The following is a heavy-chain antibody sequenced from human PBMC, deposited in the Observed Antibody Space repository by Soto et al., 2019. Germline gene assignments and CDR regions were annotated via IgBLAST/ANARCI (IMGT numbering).Heavy chain of an antibody. CDR3: ARRIAAAGQTFDY. CDR1: GGSISSSSYY. V-gene: IGHV4-39*01. J-gene: IGHJ4*02. CDR2: IYYSGST. Sequence: SETLSLTCTVSGGSISSSSYYWGWIRQPPGKGLEWIGSIYYSGSTYYNPSLKSRVTISVDTSKNQFSPKLSSVTAADTAVYYCARRIAAAGQTFDYWGQGTRVTVSS. D-gene: IGHD6-13*01.